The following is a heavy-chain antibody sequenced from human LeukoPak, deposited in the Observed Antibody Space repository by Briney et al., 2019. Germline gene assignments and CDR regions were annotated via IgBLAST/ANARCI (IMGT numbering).Heavy chain of an antibody. J-gene: IGHJ4*02. Sequence: PSETLSLTCTVSGYSISSGYYWVWIRQPPGKGLEWIGSIYHSGSTYYNPSLKSRVTISVDTSKNQFSLKLRSVTAADTAVYYCAREKGDPWFGELLGDCDYWGQGTLVTVSS. CDR1: GYSISSGYY. CDR3: AREKGDPWFGELLGDCDY. D-gene: IGHD3-10*01. V-gene: IGHV4-38-2*02. CDR2: IYHSGST.